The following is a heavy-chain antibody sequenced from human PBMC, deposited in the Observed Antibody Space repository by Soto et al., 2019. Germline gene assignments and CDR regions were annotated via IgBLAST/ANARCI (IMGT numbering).Heavy chain of an antibody. V-gene: IGHV4-34*01. CDR2: INHSGST. CDR3: ATDGSRRQYYYYYYGMDV. J-gene: IGHJ6*02. D-gene: IGHD3-10*01. Sequence: SETLSLTCAVYGGSFSGYYWSWIRQPPGKGLEWIGEINHSGSTNYNPSLKSRVTISVDTSKNQFSLKLSSVTAADTAVYYCATDGSRRQYYYYYYGMDVWGQGTTVTVSS. CDR1: GGSFSGYY.